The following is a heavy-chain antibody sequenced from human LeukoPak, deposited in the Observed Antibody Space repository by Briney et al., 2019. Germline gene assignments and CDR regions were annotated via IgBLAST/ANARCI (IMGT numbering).Heavy chain of an antibody. J-gene: IGHJ4*02. CDR2: ISYDGSNK. Sequence: GGSLRLSCAASGFTFSSYGMHWVRQAPGKGLEWVAVISYDGSNKYYADSVKGRFTISRDNSKNTLYLQMNSLRAEDTAVYYWAEMELTGDGEPFDYWGQGTLVNVSS. V-gene: IGHV3-30*18. D-gene: IGHD7-27*01. CDR3: AEMELTGDGEPFDY. CDR1: GFTFSSYG.